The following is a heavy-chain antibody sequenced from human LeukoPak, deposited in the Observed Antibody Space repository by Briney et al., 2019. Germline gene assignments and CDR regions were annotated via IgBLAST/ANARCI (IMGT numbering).Heavy chain of an antibody. CDR3: ARAHNYAFDY. CDR1: GFTFSDYS. CDR2: IGLSSGAR. J-gene: IGHJ4*02. V-gene: IGHV3-48*04. D-gene: IGHD5-18*01. Sequence: PGGSLRLSCAAPGFTFSDYSMNWVRQAPGKGLEWLSYIGLSSGARYYADSVKGRFSISSDNAKNSLSLQMNSLRADDTAVYYCARAHNYAFDYWGQGILVTVSS.